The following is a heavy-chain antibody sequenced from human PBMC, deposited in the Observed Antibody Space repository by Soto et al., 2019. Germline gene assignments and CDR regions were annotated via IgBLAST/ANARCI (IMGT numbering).Heavy chain of an antibody. V-gene: IGHV4-31*03. J-gene: IGHJ3*02. CDR1: GGSISSGGYY. Sequence: QVQLQESGPGLVKPSQTLSLTCTVSGGSISSGGYYWSWIRQHPGQGLEWIGYIYYSGSTYYNPSLKTRVTISVDTSKNQFSLKLSSVTAADTAVYYCARTMTTVKTAFDIWGQGTMVTVSS. CDR2: IYYSGST. CDR3: ARTMTTVKTAFDI. D-gene: IGHD4-17*01.